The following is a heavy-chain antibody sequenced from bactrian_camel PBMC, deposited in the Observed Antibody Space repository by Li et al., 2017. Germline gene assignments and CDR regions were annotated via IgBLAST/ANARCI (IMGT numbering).Heavy chain of an antibody. Sequence: LRLSCAASGYLYSRYCMGWFRQAPGKEREGVAAIDTAGAPTYTYAVAGRFTISRDDVKNTLYLQMNSLKPEDTAMYYCAADEYNLGLARSYTYWGQGTQVTVS. CDR1: GYLYSRYC. D-gene: IGHD5*01. J-gene: IGHJ4*01. CDR2: IDTAGAP. V-gene: IGHV3S53*01. CDR3: AADEYNLGLARSYTY.